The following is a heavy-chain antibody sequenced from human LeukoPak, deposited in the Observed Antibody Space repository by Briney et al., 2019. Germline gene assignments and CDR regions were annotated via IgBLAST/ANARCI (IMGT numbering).Heavy chain of an antibody. J-gene: IGHJ4*02. CDR3: ARISYYGGTPHFDY. Sequence: QTGGSLRLSCAASGFIFTNYWMGWVRQAPGKGLEWVVNIKQDGSEKYYVDSVKGRFTISRDNAKNSLYLQMNSLRVEDTALFYCARISYYGGTPHFDYWGQGTLVTVSS. D-gene: IGHD4-23*01. CDR2: IKQDGSEK. V-gene: IGHV3-7*01. CDR1: GFIFTNYW.